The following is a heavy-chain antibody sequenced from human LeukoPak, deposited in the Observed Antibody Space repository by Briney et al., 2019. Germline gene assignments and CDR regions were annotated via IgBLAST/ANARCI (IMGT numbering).Heavy chain of an antibody. D-gene: IGHD3-16*01. CDR3: VRSXGDLDY. Sequence: SQTLSLTCAISGDSFSSNSAAWNWIRQSPARGLEWLGRTYYRSKWHNDYAPSVKSRITINPDTSKNQFSLQVNSMTPEDTAVYYCVRSXGDLDYWGQGTLVTVSS. CDR1: GDSFSSNSAA. J-gene: IGHJ4*02. V-gene: IGHV6-1*01. CDR2: TYYRSKWHN.